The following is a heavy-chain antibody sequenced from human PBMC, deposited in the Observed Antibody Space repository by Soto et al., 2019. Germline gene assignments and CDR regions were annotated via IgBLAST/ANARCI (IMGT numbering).Heavy chain of an antibody. CDR2: IYYSGST. V-gene: IGHV4-39*01. CDR3: ARHGGDSYGCFAS. D-gene: IGHD5-18*01. J-gene: IGHJ4*02. CDR1: GDSISSSTFD. Sequence: SETMSLAGTVSGDSISSSTFDWGWIRRTPGKGLEWIGSIYYSGSTYYNPSLKSRVTISVDMSKNQFSLNLSSVTAADTAVCSCARHGGDSYGCFASWGQGNLVTVSS.